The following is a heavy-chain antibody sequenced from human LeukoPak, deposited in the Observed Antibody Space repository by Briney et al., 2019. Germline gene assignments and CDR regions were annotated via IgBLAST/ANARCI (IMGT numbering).Heavy chain of an antibody. J-gene: IGHJ3*02. Sequence: GRSLRLTCATSGFTFTYYLMHWVRQAPDKGLEWVAVASNDGVIKYGESVKGRFTISRDRSKNTLFLEMNSLRAEDTAVYFCVXXSXXXRGADGFDIWGQGTMVTVSS. CDR3: VXXSXXXRGADGFDI. CDR2: ASNDGVI. V-gene: IGHV3-30-3*01. CDR1: GFTFTYYL. D-gene: IGHD3-10*01.